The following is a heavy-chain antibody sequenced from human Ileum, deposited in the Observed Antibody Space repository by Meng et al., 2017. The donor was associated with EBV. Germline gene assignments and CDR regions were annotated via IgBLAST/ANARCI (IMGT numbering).Heavy chain of an antibody. CDR3: GKSGVRGGGVDS. CDR1: GYASSGSH. CDR2: LHNGSTT. J-gene: IGHJ5*01. Sequence: QLRLQAAARVLAMPSGLLSRSSIAAGYASSGSHWWRWRRRAGRGRVWCMRLHNGSTTNHNPSLKSRVTISIDTSKNQFSLKLSSVTAADTAVYYCGKSGVRGGGVDSWGQGTLVTVAS. V-gene: IGHV4-61*10. D-gene: IGHD3-10*02.